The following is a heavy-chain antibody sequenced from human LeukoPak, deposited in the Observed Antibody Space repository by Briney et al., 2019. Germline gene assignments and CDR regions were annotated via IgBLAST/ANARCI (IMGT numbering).Heavy chain of an antibody. Sequence: GGSLRLSCAASGFTFSSYEMNWVRQAPGKGLEWVSYISSSGSTIYYADSVKGRFTISRDNARDSLYLQMNSLRAEDTAVYYCARITRAFYDILTGYLLDYWGQGTLVTVSS. V-gene: IGHV3-48*03. D-gene: IGHD3-9*01. J-gene: IGHJ4*02. CDR3: ARITRAFYDILTGYLLDY. CDR1: GFTFSSYE. CDR2: ISSSGSTI.